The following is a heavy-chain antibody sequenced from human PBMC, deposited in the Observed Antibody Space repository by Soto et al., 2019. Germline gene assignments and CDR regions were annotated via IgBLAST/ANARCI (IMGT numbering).Heavy chain of an antibody. CDR1: GYTFTSYG. CDR3: ARGDYDSSGYHGGVAFDI. D-gene: IGHD3-22*01. J-gene: IGHJ3*02. Sequence: ASVKVSCKASGYTFTSYGISWVRLAPGQGLEWMGWISAYNGNTNYAQKLQGRVTMTTDTSTSTAYMELRSLRSDDTAVYYCARGDYDSSGYHGGVAFDIWGQGTMVTVSS. V-gene: IGHV1-18*01. CDR2: ISAYNGNT.